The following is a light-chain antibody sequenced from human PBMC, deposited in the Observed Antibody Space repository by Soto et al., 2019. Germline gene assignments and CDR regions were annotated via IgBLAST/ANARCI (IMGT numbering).Light chain of an antibody. V-gene: IGKV3-15*01. CDR1: QSVSNN. CDR3: QQYNSWPPIT. Sequence: EIMMTQSPATLSVSPGERATLSCRASQSVSNNLAWYQQKPGQAPRLLIYYASTGATGIPARFSGSGSGTEFPLTISSLQSEDFALYYCQQYNSWPPITFGQGTRLEIK. J-gene: IGKJ5*01. CDR2: YAS.